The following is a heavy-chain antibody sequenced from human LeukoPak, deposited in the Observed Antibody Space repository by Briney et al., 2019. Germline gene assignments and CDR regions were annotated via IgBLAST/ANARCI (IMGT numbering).Heavy chain of an antibody. CDR1: GGSIRSSYYY. CDR3: ARDRVATTPLFDY. CDR2: IYDSGST. J-gene: IGHJ4*02. D-gene: IGHD1-26*01. Sequence: SETLSLTCTVSGGSIRSSYYYWGWIRQPPGKGLEWIGSIYDSGSTYYNPSLKSRVTISVDTSKNQFSLKLNSVTAADTAVYYCARDRVATTPLFDYWGQGTLVTVSS. V-gene: IGHV4-39*02.